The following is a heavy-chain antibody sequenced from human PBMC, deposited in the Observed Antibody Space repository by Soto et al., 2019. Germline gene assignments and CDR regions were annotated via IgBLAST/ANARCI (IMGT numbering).Heavy chain of an antibody. CDR3: ARDNNWSYDY. CDR1: GFTYSSQW. D-gene: IGHD1-1*01. Sequence: GRSLRLSCAASGFTYSSQWMHWVRQAPGKGLVWVSHIGPDGSSTRDADSVQGRFTISRDNARNTLYLQMNSLGGEDTAVYYCARDNNWSYDYWGQGILVTVSS. CDR2: IGPDGSST. J-gene: IGHJ4*02. V-gene: IGHV3-74*01.